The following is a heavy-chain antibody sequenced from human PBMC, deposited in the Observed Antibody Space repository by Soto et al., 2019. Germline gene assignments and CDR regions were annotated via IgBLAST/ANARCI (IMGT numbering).Heavy chain of an antibody. Sequence: SETLSLTCTVSGGSISTYYWSWIRQPPGKGLEWIGSIYNSGSTNYNPSLKSRVTISVDTSKSQFSLKLTSVTAADTAVYYCARHVPYCSDTSHCAYGMDVWGQGTTVTVSS. D-gene: IGHD2-2*01. J-gene: IGHJ6*02. V-gene: IGHV4-59*01. CDR2: IYNSGST. CDR1: GGSISTYY. CDR3: ARHVPYCSDTSHCAYGMDV.